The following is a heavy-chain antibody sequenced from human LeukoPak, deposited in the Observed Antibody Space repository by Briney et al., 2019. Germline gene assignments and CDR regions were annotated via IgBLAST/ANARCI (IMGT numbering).Heavy chain of an antibody. D-gene: IGHD3-22*01. J-gene: IGHJ4*02. CDR2: INHSGST. CDR1: GGSFSGYY. CDR3: ARGFYYYSSGYYPYYFDY. Sequence: SETLSLICAVYGGSFSGYYWSWIRQPLGKGLEWIGEINHSGSTNYNPFLKSRVTISVDTSKNQFSLKLSSVTGADTAVYYCARGFYYYSSGYYPYYFDYWGQGTVVTVSS. V-gene: IGHV4-34*01.